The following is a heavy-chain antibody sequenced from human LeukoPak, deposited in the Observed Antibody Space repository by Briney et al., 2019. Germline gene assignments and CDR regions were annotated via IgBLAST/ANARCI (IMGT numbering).Heavy chain of an antibody. J-gene: IGHJ4*02. D-gene: IGHD5-24*01. CDR1: GYTFTSHS. CDR2: ITTNTGNP. V-gene: IGHV7-4-1*02. Sequence: ASVKVSCKASGYTFTSHSINWLRQAPGQGLEWMGWITTNTGNPTYAQGFAGRFVFSLDTSVSTAYLQISSLKAEDTAVYYCARDASTIRFDYWGQGTLVTVSS. CDR3: ARDASTIRFDY.